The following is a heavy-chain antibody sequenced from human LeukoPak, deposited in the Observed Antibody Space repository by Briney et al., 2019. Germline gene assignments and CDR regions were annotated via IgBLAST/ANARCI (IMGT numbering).Heavy chain of an antibody. J-gene: IGHJ4*02. CDR3: AKDPRGYFRANHY. D-gene: IGHD2-15*01. Sequence: PGGSLRLSCAASGFTSSSYAMSWVRQAPGKGLEWVSAISGSGGSTYYADSVKGRFTISRDNSKNTLYLQMNSLRAEDTAVYYCAKDPRGYFRANHYWGQGTLVTVSS. CDR2: ISGSGGST. V-gene: IGHV3-23*01. CDR1: GFTSSSYA.